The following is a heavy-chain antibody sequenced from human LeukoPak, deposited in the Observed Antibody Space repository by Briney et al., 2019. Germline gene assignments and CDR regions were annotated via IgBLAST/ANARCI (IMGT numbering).Heavy chain of an antibody. CDR1: GYTFTSYA. CDR2: INAGNGNT. V-gene: IGHV1-3*01. Sequence: ASVKVSCKASGYTFTSYAMHWVRQAPGQRLEWMGWINAGNGNTKYSQKFQGRVTITRDTSASTAYMELSSLRSEDTAVYYCARDFRYHDSSGYYSFDYWGQGTLVTVSS. J-gene: IGHJ4*02. CDR3: ARDFRYHDSSGYYSFDY. D-gene: IGHD3-22*01.